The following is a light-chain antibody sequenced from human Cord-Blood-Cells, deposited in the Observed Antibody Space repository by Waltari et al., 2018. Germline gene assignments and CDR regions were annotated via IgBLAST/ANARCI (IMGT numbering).Light chain of an antibody. V-gene: IGLV1-47*01. CDR1: SSNIGSNY. Sequence: QSVLTQPPSASGTPGQRATISCSGSSSNIGSNYVYSYQQLPGTAPKLLIYRNNQRPSGVPDRFSGSKSGTSASLAISGLRSEDEADYYCAAWDDSLSGPVFGGGTKLTVL. CDR3: AAWDDSLSGPV. J-gene: IGLJ3*02. CDR2: RNN.